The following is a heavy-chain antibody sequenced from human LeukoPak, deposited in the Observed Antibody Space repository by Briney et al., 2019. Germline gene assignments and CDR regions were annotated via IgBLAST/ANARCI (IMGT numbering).Heavy chain of an antibody. CDR3: ATSSPRDIVVVVAPGSYYYYYMDV. CDR1: GGTFSSYA. Sequence: ASVKVSCKASGGTFSSYAISWVRQAPGQGLEWMGGIIPIFGTANYAQKFQGRVTITTDESTSTAYMELSSLRSEDTAVYYCATSSPRDIVVVVAPGSYYYYYMDVWGKGTTVTVSS. J-gene: IGHJ6*03. CDR2: IIPIFGTA. V-gene: IGHV1-69*05. D-gene: IGHD2-15*01.